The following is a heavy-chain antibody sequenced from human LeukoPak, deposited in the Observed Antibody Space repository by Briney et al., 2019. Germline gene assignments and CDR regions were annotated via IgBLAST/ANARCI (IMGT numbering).Heavy chain of an antibody. Sequence: SETLSLTCAVSGGSISSYYWSWIRQPPGKGLEWIGYIYYSGSTNYNPSLKSRVTISVDTSKNQFSLKLSSVTAADTAVYYCAGARTGCGDPSRSYLDYWGQGTLVTVSS. J-gene: IGHJ4*02. CDR2: IYYSGST. CDR1: GGSISSYY. D-gene: IGHD3/OR15-3a*01. V-gene: IGHV4-59*01. CDR3: AGARTGCGDPSRSYLDY.